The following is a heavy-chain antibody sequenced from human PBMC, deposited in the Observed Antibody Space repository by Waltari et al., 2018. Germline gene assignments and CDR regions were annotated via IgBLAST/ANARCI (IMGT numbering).Heavy chain of an antibody. CDR3: ASQWGLLWFREFQWPTFDY. D-gene: IGHD3-10*01. CDR1: GYSISSGYY. V-gene: IGHV4-38-2*01. J-gene: IGHJ4*02. Sequence: QVQLQESGPGLVKPSETLSLTCAVSGYSISSGYYWGWIRQPPGKGLEWIGSIYHSGSTSYNPSLKSRVTISVDTSKNQFSLKLGSVTAADTAVYYCASQWGLLWFREFQWPTFDYWGQGTLVTVSS. CDR2: IYHSGST.